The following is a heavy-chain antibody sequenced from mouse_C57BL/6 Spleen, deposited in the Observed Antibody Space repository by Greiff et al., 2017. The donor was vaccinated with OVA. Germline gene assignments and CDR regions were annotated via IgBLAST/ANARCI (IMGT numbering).Heavy chain of an antibody. CDR3: ARSGPNWDY. CDR2: IHPYSGSS. CDR1: GYTFTSYW. Sequence: VQLQQPGAELEKPGASVKLSCKASGYTFTSYWMHWVKQRPGQGLEWIGMIHPYSGSSNYNEKFKNKAALTVDKSSSTAYMQLSSLTSEDSAVYYCARSGPNWDYRGQGTTLTVSS. V-gene: IGHV1-64*01. J-gene: IGHJ2*01. D-gene: IGHD4-1*01.